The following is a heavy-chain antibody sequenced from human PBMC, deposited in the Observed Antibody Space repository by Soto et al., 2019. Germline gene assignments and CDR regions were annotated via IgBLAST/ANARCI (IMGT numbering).Heavy chain of an antibody. CDR1: GYSFTSDW. CDR3: VCCRDGYNFDPFAI. V-gene: IGHV5-10-1*01. Sequence: PGESLKISCKGSGYSFTSDWISWVRQMPVKGLEWMGRIDPSDSYTNYSPSFQGHVTISADKSISTAYLQWSSLKASDTAMYYCVCCRDGYNFDPFAISAQGSIVPGS. CDR2: IDPSDSYT. J-gene: IGHJ3*02. D-gene: IGHD1-1*01.